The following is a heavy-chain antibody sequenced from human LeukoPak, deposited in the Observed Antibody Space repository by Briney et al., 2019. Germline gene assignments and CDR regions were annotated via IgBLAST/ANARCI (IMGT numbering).Heavy chain of an antibody. CDR3: ARAGCSSTSCYFLGTYYYYYMDV. V-gene: IGHV4-4*09. J-gene: IGHJ6*03. CDR1: GESISGFY. CDR2: IYCSGST. Sequence: SETLSLTCTVSGESISGFYWNWIRQPPGKGLEWLGYIYCSGSTNYNPSLKNRVTISIDTSKNQFSLKLSSVTAADTAVYYCARAGCSSTSCYFLGTYYYYYMDVWGKGTTVTVSS. D-gene: IGHD2-2*01.